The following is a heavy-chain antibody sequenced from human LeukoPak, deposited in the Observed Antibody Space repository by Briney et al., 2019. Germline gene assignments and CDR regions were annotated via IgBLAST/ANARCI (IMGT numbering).Heavy chain of an antibody. CDR1: GFTVSSNY. V-gene: IGHV3-21*04. J-gene: IGHJ4*02. D-gene: IGHD1-26*01. CDR3: AREGATTAFDY. CDR2: ITSSSSFI. Sequence: GGSLRLSCAASGFTVSSNYMSWVRQAPGKGLEWVSSITSSSSFIYYADSAKGRFTISRDIFKNTVYLQMNSLRAEDTAVYYCAREGATTAFDYWGQGTLVTVSS.